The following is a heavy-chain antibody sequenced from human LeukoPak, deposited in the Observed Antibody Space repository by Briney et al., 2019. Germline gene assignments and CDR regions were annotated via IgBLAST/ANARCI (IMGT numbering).Heavy chain of an antibody. J-gene: IGHJ5*02. CDR3: ARSLIGESPGT. V-gene: IGHV3-74*01. CDR1: GFTFRSFW. CDR2: INSDGSST. Sequence: GGSLRLSCAASGFTFRSFWMHWVRHAPGKGLVWVSRINSDGSSTSYADSVKGRFTISRDNAKNTLYLQINSLRAEDTAVYYCARSLIGESPGTWGQGTLVTVSS. D-gene: IGHD1-14*01.